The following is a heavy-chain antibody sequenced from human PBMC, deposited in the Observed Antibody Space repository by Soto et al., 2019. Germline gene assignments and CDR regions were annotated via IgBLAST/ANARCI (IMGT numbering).Heavy chain of an antibody. CDR1: GGSFSGYY. CDR2: INHSGSN. J-gene: IGHJ6*02. Sequence: QVQLQQWGAGLLKPSETLSLTCAVYGGSFSGYYWSWIRQPPGKGLEWIGEINHSGSNNYNPSLKRRVTISGDTTKNQFSLKLSAVTAADTAVYYCARECYEILTGTPGMDVWGQGTTVTVSS. V-gene: IGHV4-34*01. CDR3: ARECYEILTGTPGMDV. D-gene: IGHD3-9*01.